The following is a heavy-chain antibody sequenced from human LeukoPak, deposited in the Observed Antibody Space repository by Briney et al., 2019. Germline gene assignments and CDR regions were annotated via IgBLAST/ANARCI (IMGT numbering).Heavy chain of an antibody. D-gene: IGHD2-2*01. CDR1: GGSFSGYY. J-gene: IGHJ4*02. V-gene: IGHV4-34*01. Sequence: SETLSLTCAVYGGSFSGYYWSWIRQPPGKGLEWIGEINHSGSTNYNPSLKSRVTISVDTSKNQFSLKLSSVTAADTVVYYCARHIWDIVVVPAATSYFDYWGQGTLVTVSS. CDR3: ARHIWDIVVVPAATSYFDY. CDR2: INHSGST.